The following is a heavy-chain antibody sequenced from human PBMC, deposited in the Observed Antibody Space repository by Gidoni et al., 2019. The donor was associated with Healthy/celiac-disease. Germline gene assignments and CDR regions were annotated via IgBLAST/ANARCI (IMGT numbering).Heavy chain of an antibody. Sequence: QVQLQQWGAGLLKPSETLSLTCAVYGGSFSGYYWSWIRQPPGKGLEWIGEINHSGSTNYNPSLKSRVTISVDTSKNQFSLKLSSVTAADTAVYYCARGVRYFDWLSRHIDYWGQGTLVTVSS. CDR2: INHSGST. D-gene: IGHD3-9*01. CDR3: ARGVRYFDWLSRHIDY. J-gene: IGHJ4*02. V-gene: IGHV4-34*01. CDR1: GGSFSGYY.